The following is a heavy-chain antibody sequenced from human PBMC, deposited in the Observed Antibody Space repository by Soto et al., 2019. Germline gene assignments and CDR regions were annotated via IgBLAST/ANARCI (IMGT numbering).Heavy chain of an antibody. CDR3: ARGPPITMIVVENWFDP. D-gene: IGHD3-22*01. V-gene: IGHV4-59*12. CDR2: IYYSGST. CDR1: GGSISSYY. J-gene: IGHJ5*02. Sequence: PSETLSLTCTVSGGSISSYYWSWIRQPPGKGLEWIGYIYYSGSTNYNPSLKSRVTISVDTSKNQFSLKLSSVTAADTAVYYCARGPPITMIVVENWFDPWGQGTLVTVSS.